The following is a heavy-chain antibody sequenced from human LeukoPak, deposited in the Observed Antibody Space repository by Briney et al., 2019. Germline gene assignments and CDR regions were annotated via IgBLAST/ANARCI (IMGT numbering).Heavy chain of an antibody. V-gene: IGHV1-69*05. Sequence: GASVKVSCKASGYTFTSYGISWVRQAPGQGLEWMGKIITIFGTANYAQKFQGRVTIITDESTSTAYMELSSLRSEDTAVYYCARAYCGGDCYGAGYYYMDVWGKGTTVTVSS. D-gene: IGHD2-21*02. CDR2: IITIFGTA. J-gene: IGHJ6*03. CDR1: GYTFTSYG. CDR3: ARAYCGGDCYGAGYYYMDV.